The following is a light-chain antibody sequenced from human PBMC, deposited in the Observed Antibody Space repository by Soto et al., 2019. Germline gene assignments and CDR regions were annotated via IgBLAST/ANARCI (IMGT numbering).Light chain of an antibody. J-gene: IGKJ2*01. Sequence: DIQMTQSPSTLSASVGDRVTITCRASQNIKSWLAWYQQTPGKAPKLLIYKASNLQNGVPSRFSGSGSGTEFTLTISCLQPDDFATYYCQQYSTYSVFTFGQGTRLESK. CDR3: QQYSTYSVFT. V-gene: IGKV1-5*03. CDR1: QNIKSW. CDR2: KAS.